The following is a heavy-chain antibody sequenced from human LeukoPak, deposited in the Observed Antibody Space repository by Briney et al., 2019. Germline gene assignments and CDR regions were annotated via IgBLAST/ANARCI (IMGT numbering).Heavy chain of an antibody. CDR3: ARDGIAAAGQYYCYGMDV. Sequence: GRSLRLSCAASGFTFSSYGMHWVRQAPGKGLEWVAVIWYDGDNKYYADSVKGRFTISRDNSKNTLYLQMNSLRAEDTAVYYCARDGIAAAGQYYCYGMDVWGQGTTVTVSS. V-gene: IGHV3-33*01. J-gene: IGHJ6*02. D-gene: IGHD6-13*01. CDR1: GFTFSSYG. CDR2: IWYDGDNK.